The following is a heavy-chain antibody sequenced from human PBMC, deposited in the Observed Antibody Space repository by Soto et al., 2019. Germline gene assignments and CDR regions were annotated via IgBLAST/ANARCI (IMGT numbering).Heavy chain of an antibody. CDR2: ISYDGSSK. CDR1: GFTFSNYG. Sequence: QVQLVESGGGVVQPGRSLRLSCAASGFTFSNYGMHWVRQAPGKGLEWGALISYDGSSKDYADSVKGRFTISRDNSKSTLFLQMNSLRVEDKAVYYCARGGYGDSHAEYFQHWGQGTLVTVSS. V-gene: IGHV3-30-3*01. J-gene: IGHJ1*01. D-gene: IGHD4-17*01. CDR3: ARGGYGDSHAEYFQH.